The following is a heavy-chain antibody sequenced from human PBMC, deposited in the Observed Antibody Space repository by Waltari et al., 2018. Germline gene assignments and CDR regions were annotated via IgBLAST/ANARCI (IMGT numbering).Heavy chain of an antibody. CDR2: SYSECDK. CDR1: GFIVSSSY. J-gene: IGHJ4*02. Sequence: EVQLVETGGGLVQPGGSLRLSCAASGFIVSSSYMTWVSQAPAKGLGGVEVSYSECDKNYADSVKGRFTIYRDNSKNTLFLQMNTLRAEDTAVYYCARSYRSSWYASDYWGQGTLVTVSS. V-gene: IGHV3-53*02. CDR3: ARSYRSSWYASDY. D-gene: IGHD6-13*01.